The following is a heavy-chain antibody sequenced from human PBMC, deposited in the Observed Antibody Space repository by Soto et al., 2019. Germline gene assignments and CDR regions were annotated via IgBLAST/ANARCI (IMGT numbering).Heavy chain of an antibody. CDR2: VSGAASHT. D-gene: IGHD3-9*01. J-gene: IGHJ4*01. V-gene: IGHV3-23*01. Sequence: GGALRLSCAGSGFTPTTTPLSWVRQPPGKGLEWVATVSGAASHTCYGDSVRGRFFISRDNSKNTVTLQMNNLTVDDTAVYYCAHSFRYFDNSGHGTRVTLSS. CDR1: GFTPTTTP. CDR3: AHSFRYFDN.